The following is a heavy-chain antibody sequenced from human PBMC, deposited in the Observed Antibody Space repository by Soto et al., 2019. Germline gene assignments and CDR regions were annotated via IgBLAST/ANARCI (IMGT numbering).Heavy chain of an antibody. CDR3: ARHYLALRKNTWFDP. Sequence: PSETLSLTCTVSGGSISSGGYYWSWIRQHPGKGLEWIGSIFYLGSSYYNPSLKSRVTMSVDTSKNQFSLRLRSVTAADTAFYLCARHYLALRKNTWFDPWGRGIMVTVSS. V-gene: IGHV4-39*01. J-gene: IGHJ5*02. CDR2: IFYLGSS. CDR1: GGSISSGGYY. D-gene: IGHD3-3*02.